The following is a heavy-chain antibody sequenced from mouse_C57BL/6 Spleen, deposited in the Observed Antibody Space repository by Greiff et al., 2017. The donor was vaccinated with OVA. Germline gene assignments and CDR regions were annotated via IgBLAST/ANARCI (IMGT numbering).Heavy chain of an antibody. J-gene: IGHJ2*01. D-gene: IGHD2-4*01. Sequence: QVQLQQSGPGLVAPSQSLSITCTVSGFSLTSYAISWVRQPPGKGLEWLGVIWTGVGTNYNSALKSRLSISKDNSKSQVFLKMNSLQTDDTARYYCARNRDYDRNYFDYWGQGTTLTVSS. CDR1: GFSLTSYA. CDR2: IWTGVGT. CDR3: ARNRDYDRNYFDY. V-gene: IGHV2-9-1*01.